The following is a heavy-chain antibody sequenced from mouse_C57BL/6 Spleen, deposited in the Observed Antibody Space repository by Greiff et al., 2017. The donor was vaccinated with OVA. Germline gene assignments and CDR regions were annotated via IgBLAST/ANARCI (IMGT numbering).Heavy chain of an antibody. D-gene: IGHD2-5*01. CDR1: GYTFNSYW. CDR3: AKRAYSNHVGFAY. Sequence: QVQLQQPGAELVRPGSSVKLSCKASGYTFNSYWMHWVKQRPIQGLEWIGNIDPSDSETHYNQKFKDKATLTVDKSSSTAYMQLSSLTSEDSAVYYGAKRAYSNHVGFAYWGQGTLVTVSA. J-gene: IGHJ3*01. V-gene: IGHV1-52*01. CDR2: IDPSDSET.